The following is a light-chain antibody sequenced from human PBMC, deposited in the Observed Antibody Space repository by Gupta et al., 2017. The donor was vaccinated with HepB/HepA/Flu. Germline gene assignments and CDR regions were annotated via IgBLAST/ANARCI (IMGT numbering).Light chain of an antibody. CDR1: SSDVGGYNY. CDR2: DVS. V-gene: IGLV2-11*01. J-gene: IGLJ2*01. Sequence: SALTQPRSLSGSPGQSVTISCTGPSSDVGGYNYVSWYQQHPGKAPKLMIYDVSKRPSGVPDRFSGSKSGNTASLTISGLQAEDEADYYCCSYAGIYTLVFGGGTKLTVL. CDR3: CSYAGIYTLV.